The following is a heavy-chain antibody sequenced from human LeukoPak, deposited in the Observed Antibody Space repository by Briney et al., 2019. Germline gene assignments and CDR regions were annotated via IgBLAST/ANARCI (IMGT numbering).Heavy chain of an antibody. V-gene: IGHV3-21*01. D-gene: IGHD1-26*01. CDR3: ARDELVGATRLWAFDI. J-gene: IGHJ3*02. CDR1: GFIFSSFS. CDR2: ISSTNNYI. Sequence: GGSLRLSCATSGFIFSSFSMIWVRQAPGEGLEWVSSISSTNNYIYYADSVKGRFTISRDDAKNSLYLQMNSLRAEDTAVYFCARDELVGATRLWAFDIWGQGTMVTVSS.